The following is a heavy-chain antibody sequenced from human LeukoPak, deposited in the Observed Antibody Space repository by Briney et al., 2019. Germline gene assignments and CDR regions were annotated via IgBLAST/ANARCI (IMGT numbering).Heavy chain of an antibody. CDR1: GASISSTNW. D-gene: IGHD2-2*01. J-gene: IGHJ5*02. CDR2: MHHSGRT. V-gene: IGHV4-4*02. CDR3: ARAQEGCSRASCYLEP. Sequence: PSETLSLTCAISGASISSTNWWIWVRQPPGKGLEWIGEMHHSGRTNYYPSLKSRITISVDKSKNQVFLRLNSVAAADTALYYCARAQEGCSRASCYLEPWGQGTLVTVSS.